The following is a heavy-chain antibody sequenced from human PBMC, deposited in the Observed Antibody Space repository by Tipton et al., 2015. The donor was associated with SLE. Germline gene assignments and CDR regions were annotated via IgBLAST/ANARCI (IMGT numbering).Heavy chain of an antibody. J-gene: IGHJ4*02. CDR1: GFTFDEYA. CDR3: ARGTRLDVTMVKDY. D-gene: IGHD4/OR15-4a*01. V-gene: IGHV3-43D*04. Sequence: SLRLSCAASGFTFDEYAMHWVRQAPGKGLEWVSLISWDGITTYYADSVKGRFTISRDNSKNSLYLQMNSLRGEDTAVYYCARGTRLDVTMVKDYWGQGTLVTVSS. CDR2: ISWDGITT.